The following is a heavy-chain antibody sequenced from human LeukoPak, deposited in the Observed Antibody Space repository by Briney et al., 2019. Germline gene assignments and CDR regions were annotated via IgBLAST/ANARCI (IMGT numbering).Heavy chain of an antibody. CDR3: ARVARGETYYDFWSGFDY. D-gene: IGHD3-3*01. J-gene: IGHJ4*02. CDR1: GFTFSSYA. CDR2: ISYDGSNK. Sequence: PGGSLRLSCAASGFTFSSYAMHWVRQAPGKGLEWVAVISYDGSNKYYADSVKGRFTISRDNSKNTLYLQMNSLRAEDTAVYYCARVARGETYYDFWSGFDYWGQGTLVTVSS. V-gene: IGHV3-30-3*01.